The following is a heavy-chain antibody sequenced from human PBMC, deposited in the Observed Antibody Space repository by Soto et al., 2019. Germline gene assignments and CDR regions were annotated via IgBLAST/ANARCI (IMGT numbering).Heavy chain of an antibody. CDR3: ARALHNEHDFWSGYPPPEN. J-gene: IGHJ4*02. CDR2: ISGSGGST. Sequence: GGSLRLSCAASGFTFSSYAMSWVRQAPGKGLEWVSAISGSGGSTYYADSVKGRFTISRDNSKNTLYLQMNSLRAEDTAVYYCARALHNEHDFWSGYPPPENWGQGTLVTVSS. CDR1: GFTFSSYA. V-gene: IGHV3-23*01. D-gene: IGHD3-3*01.